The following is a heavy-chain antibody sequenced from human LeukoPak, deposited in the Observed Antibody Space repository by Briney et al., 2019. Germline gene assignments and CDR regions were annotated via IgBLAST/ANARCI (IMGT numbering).Heavy chain of an antibody. J-gene: IGHJ4*02. Sequence: GGSLRLSCAASGFTFSSYSMNWVRQTPGKGLEWVSYISSSSSTIYYADSVKGRFTISRDNAKNSLYLQMNSLRAEDTAVYYCARLLGYDSSGYKPFDYWGQGTLVTVSS. CDR1: GFTFSSYS. CDR3: ARLLGYDSSGYKPFDY. CDR2: ISSSSSTI. D-gene: IGHD3-22*01. V-gene: IGHV3-48*04.